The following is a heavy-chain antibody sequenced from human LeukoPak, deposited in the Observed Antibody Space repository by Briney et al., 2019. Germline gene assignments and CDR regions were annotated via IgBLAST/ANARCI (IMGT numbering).Heavy chain of an antibody. CDR1: GFTFSTYW. D-gene: IGHD6-13*01. V-gene: IGHV3-7*01. CDR3: ARDSAGNDY. CDR2: IKQDGSEK. J-gene: IGHJ4*02. Sequence: GGSLRLSCAASGFTFSTYWMTWVRQAPGKGLEWVANIKQDGSEKYYIDSVKGRFTISRDNAKNSLYLQMNSLRAEDTAMYYCARDSAGNDYWGQGTMVTVSS.